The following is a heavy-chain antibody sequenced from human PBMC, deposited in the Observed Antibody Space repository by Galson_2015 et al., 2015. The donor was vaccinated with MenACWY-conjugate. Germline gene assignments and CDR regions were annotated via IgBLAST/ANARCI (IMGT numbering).Heavy chain of an antibody. CDR3: AKPISSYYDFMTGDS. Sequence: SLRLSCAASGFAFSNYAMTWVRQAPGKGLEWVSSINNRGSATYYVDSVKGRFTISRDNSKNTLFSQMNSLRAEDTALYYCAKPISSYYDFMTGDSWGQGTLVTVSS. V-gene: IGHV3-23*01. CDR2: INNRGSAT. J-gene: IGHJ4*02. D-gene: IGHD3-3*01. CDR1: GFAFSNYA.